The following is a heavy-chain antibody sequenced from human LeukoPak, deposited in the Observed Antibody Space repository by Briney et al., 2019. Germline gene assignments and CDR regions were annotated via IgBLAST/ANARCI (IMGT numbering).Heavy chain of an antibody. V-gene: IGHV3-30*18. CDR3: AKRNLGNIDY. Sequence: GGSLRLSCAASGFTFSNAWMSWVRQAPGKGLEWLAVTSYDGSNKYYADSVKGRFTISRDNSKDTLYLQMNSLRAEDTAVYYCAKRNLGNIDYWGQGTLVTVSS. D-gene: IGHD3-16*01. CDR2: TSYDGSNK. J-gene: IGHJ4*02. CDR1: GFTFSNAW.